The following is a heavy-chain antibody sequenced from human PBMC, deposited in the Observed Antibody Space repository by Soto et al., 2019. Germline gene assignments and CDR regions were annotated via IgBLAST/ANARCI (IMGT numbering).Heavy chain of an antibody. V-gene: IGHV3-7*05. CDR2: LDQGGGEK. CDR3: ARYSSSWQYNYYYGMDV. Sequence: GGSLRLSCAASEFSFSDYWMAWVRQAPGKGLEWVANLDQGGGEKHYGDSVKGRFTISRDNAKNSLYLQMNSLRAEDTAVYYCARYSSSWQYNYYYGMDVWGQGTMVTVSS. CDR1: EFSFSDYW. J-gene: IGHJ6*02. D-gene: IGHD6-13*01.